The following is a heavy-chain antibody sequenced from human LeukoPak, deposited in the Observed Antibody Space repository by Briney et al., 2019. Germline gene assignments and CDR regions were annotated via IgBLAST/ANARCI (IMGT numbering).Heavy chain of an antibody. Sequence: ASVKVSCKASGYPFTSYGVTWVRQAPGQGLEWMGWISVYNGNTKSAQKLQGRVTMTTDTSTSTAYMELRSLRSDDTAVYYCARAHHPLAGDLYYFDYWGQGALVTVSS. J-gene: IGHJ4*02. CDR3: ARAHHPLAGDLYYFDY. CDR2: ISVYNGNT. V-gene: IGHV1-18*01. D-gene: IGHD4-17*01. CDR1: GYPFTSYG.